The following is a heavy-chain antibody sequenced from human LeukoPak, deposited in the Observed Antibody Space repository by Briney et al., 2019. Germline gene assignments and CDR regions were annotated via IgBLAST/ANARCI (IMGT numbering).Heavy chain of an antibody. V-gene: IGHV4-61*01. CDR3: ARAPTITIFGVVIKQAWFDP. CDR1: GGSVSSGSYY. Sequence: SETLSLTCTVSGGSVSSGSYYWSWIRQPPGKGLEWIGYIYYSGSTNYNPSLKSRVTISVDTSKDQFSLKLSSVTAADTAVYYCARAPTITIFGVVIKQAWFDPWGQGTLVTVSS. J-gene: IGHJ5*02. CDR2: IYYSGST. D-gene: IGHD3-3*01.